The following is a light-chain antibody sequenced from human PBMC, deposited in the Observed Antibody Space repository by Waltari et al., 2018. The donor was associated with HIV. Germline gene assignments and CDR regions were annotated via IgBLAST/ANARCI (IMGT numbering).Light chain of an antibody. CDR1: SSHIGANY. CDR2: RNS. Sequence: QSALTQPPSTSGTPGQTVTIPCSGSSSHIGANYVPWYQQLPGTAPNLLIYRNSQRPSGVRDRFSGSKSGTSASLAINDLRSEDEAEYHCAAWDDSLSGWVFGGGTNLTVL. J-gene: IGLJ3*02. V-gene: IGLV1-47*01. CDR3: AAWDDSLSGWV.